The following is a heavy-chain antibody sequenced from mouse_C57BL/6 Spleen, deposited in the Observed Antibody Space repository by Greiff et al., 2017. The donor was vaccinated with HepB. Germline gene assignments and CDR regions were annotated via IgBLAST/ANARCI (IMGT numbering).Heavy chain of an antibody. CDR3: ARTGYYYGSSYGAMDY. CDR2: IWSGGST. J-gene: IGHJ4*01. CDR1: GFSLTSYG. Sequence: QVQLQQSGPGLVQPSQSLSITCTVSGFSLTSYGVHWVRQSPGKGLGWLGVIWSGGSTDYNAAFISRLSISKDNSKSQVFFKMKSQQANDTAIYYCARTGYYYGSSYGAMDYWGQGTSVTVSS. V-gene: IGHV2-2*02. D-gene: IGHD1-1*01.